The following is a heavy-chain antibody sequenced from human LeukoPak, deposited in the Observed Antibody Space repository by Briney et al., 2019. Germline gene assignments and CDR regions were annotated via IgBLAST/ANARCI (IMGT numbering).Heavy chain of an antibody. J-gene: IGHJ4*02. CDR2: YSGGST. CDR1: GFTFSSYG. Sequence: GGSLRLSCAASGFTFSSYGMHWVRQAPGKGLEWVSLYSGGSTYYADSVKGRFTISRNNSKNTVYLQMNSLRAEDTAVYYCARNIPVTRWGYWGQGTLVTVSS. V-gene: IGHV3-NL1*01. D-gene: IGHD2-21*01. CDR3: ARNIPVTRWGY.